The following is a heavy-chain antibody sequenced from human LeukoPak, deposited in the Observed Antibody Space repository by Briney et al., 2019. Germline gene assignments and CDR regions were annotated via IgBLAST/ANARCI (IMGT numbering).Heavy chain of an antibody. CDR1: GITLSNYG. V-gene: IGHV3-23*01. J-gene: IGHJ4*02. D-gene: IGHD3-22*01. Sequence: GGSLRLSCAVSGITLSNYGMSWVRQAPGKGLEWVAGISDSGGRTNYADSVKGRFTISRGNPKNTLYLQMNSLRPEDTAVYFCAKRGVVIRVILVGFHKEAYYFDSWGQGVLVTVSS. CDR2: ISDSGGRT. CDR3: AKRGVVIRVILVGFHKEAYYFDS.